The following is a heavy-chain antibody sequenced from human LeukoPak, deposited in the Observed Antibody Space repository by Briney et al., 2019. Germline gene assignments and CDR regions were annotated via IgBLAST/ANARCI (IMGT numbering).Heavy chain of an antibody. CDR3: ASTRGSRYYFDY. V-gene: IGHV3-21*01. CDR2: ISSSSSYI. Sequence: GGSLRLSCAASGFTFSSYSMNWVRQAPGKGLEWVSSISSSSSYIYYADSVKGRFTISRDNAKNSLYLQMNSLRAEDTAVYYCASTRGSRYYFDYWGQGTLVTVSS. D-gene: IGHD3-10*01. CDR1: GFTFSSYS. J-gene: IGHJ4*02.